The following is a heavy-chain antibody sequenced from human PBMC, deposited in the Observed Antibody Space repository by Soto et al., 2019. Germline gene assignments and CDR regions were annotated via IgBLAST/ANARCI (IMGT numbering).Heavy chain of an antibody. CDR3: ASSTGYRIFDC. CDR2: IFWDDDK. J-gene: IGHJ4*02. D-gene: IGHD3-9*01. Sequence: QITLKESGPTLVKPTQTLTLTCTFSGFSLSTTGVGVGWIRQPPGKALEWLALIFWDDDKRYSPSLKSRLTITKDTSKNQVVLTMTNMDPVDTATYYCASSTGYRIFDCWGQGTLVAVSS. CDR1: GFSLSTTGVG. V-gene: IGHV2-5*02.